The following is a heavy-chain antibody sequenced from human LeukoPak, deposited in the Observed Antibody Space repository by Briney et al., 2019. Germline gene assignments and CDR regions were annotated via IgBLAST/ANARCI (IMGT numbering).Heavy chain of an antibody. J-gene: IGHJ4*02. V-gene: IGHV3-30*02. CDR1: GFSFSDYG. CDR2: IRYDGSNK. Sequence: GGSLRLSCGASGFSFSDYGMHWVRQAPGKGLEWVAFIRYDGSNKYYADSVKGRFTISRDNSKNTLYLQMNSLRAEDTAVYYCAKDWRGGSRSYFDYWGQGTLVTVSS. CDR3: AKDWRGGSRSYFDY. D-gene: IGHD1-26*01.